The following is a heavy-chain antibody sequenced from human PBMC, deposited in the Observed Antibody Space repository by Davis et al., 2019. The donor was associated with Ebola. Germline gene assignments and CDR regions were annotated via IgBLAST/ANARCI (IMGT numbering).Heavy chain of an antibody. Sequence: MLSETLSLTCAVSGGSISSGGYSWSWIRQPPGKGLEWIGYIYHSGSTYYNPSLKSRVTISVDRSKNQFSLKLSSVTAADTAVYYCARGVATVTSRYFDYWGQGTLVTVSS. J-gene: IGHJ4*02. V-gene: IGHV4-30-2*01. CDR3: ARGVATVTSRYFDY. D-gene: IGHD4-17*01. CDR2: IYHSGST. CDR1: GGSISSGGYS.